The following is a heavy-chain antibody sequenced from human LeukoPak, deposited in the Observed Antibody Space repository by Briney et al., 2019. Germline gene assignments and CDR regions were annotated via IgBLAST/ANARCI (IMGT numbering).Heavy chain of an antibody. Sequence: GGSLRLSCVASEFAFSGDSMNWVRQPPGKGLEWVSSISSTSKYIYHADSVKGRFTISRDNAKNSLFLQMNNLRVDDSAVYYCAREYTAMAYDYWGQGNLVTVSS. CDR1: EFAFSGDS. D-gene: IGHD5-18*01. V-gene: IGHV3-21*01. CDR2: ISSTSKYI. J-gene: IGHJ4*02. CDR3: AREYTAMAYDY.